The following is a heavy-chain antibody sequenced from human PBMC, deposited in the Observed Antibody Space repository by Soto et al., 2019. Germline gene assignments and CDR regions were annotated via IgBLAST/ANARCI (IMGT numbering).Heavy chain of an antibody. V-gene: IGHV3-21*01. D-gene: IGHD2-15*01. Sequence: PGGSLRLSCAASGFTFSSYSMNWVRQAPGKGLEWVSSISSSSSYIYYADSVKGRFTISRDNAKNSLYLQMNSLRAEDTAVYYCARDDLVVVIGFDYWGQGTLVTVSS. CDR3: ARDDLVVVIGFDY. CDR2: ISSSSSYI. J-gene: IGHJ4*02. CDR1: GFTFSSYS.